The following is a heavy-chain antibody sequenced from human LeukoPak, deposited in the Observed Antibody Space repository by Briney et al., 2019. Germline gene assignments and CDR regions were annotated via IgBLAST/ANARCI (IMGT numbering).Heavy chain of an antibody. CDR1: GGSFSGYY. J-gene: IGHJ5*02. Sequence: SETLSLTCAVYGGSFSGYYWSWIRQPPGKGLEWIGEINHSGSTNYNPSLKSRVTISVDTSKNQFSLKLSSVTAADTAVYYCARVAFVLLWFGERRGANWFDPWGQGTLVTVSS. V-gene: IGHV4-34*01. CDR2: INHSGST. CDR3: ARVAFVLLWFGERRGANWFDP. D-gene: IGHD3-10*01.